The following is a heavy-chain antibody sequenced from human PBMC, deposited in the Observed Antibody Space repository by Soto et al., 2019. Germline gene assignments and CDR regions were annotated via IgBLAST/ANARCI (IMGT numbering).Heavy chain of an antibody. D-gene: IGHD2-15*01. J-gene: IGHJ6*02. Sequence: GESLKISCKGSAYSFTSYWIAWVRQVPGKGLEWMGIIYPADSDVRHSPSFQGQVTISVDKSLSTAYLQWSSLKASDTAMYYCARQDCSGGSCYSSRHYYYGMDVWGQGTTVTVSS. CDR2: IYPADSDV. CDR1: AYSFTSYW. V-gene: IGHV5-51*01. CDR3: ARQDCSGGSCYSSRHYYYGMDV.